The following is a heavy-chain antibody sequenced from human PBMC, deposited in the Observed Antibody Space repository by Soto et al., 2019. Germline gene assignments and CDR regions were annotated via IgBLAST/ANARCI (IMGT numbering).Heavy chain of an antibody. Sequence: QVQLLQSGAEVKKPGASVKVSCKASGYLFTSSYMHWVRQAPGQGLEWMGIFNPSGGSTSYAQNFQCRVTMTSDSSTTTVYMELSSLRSEDTAVFDCARGGPGYGDLPASWGQGTLVTVSS. CDR1: GYLFTSSY. CDR3: ARGGPGYGDLPAS. J-gene: IGHJ5*02. CDR2: FNPSGGST. D-gene: IGHD4-17*01. V-gene: IGHV1-46*01.